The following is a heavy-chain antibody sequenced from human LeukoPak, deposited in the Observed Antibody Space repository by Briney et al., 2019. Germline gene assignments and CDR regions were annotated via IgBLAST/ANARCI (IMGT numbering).Heavy chain of an antibody. D-gene: IGHD3-22*01. J-gene: IGHJ3*02. Sequence: SSQTLSLTCAVSGGSISSGGYSWSWIRQPPGKGLEWIGYIYHSGSTYYNPSLKSRVTISVDRSENQFSLKLSSVTAADTAVYYCARGAADSSGYLAFDIWGQGTMVTVSS. CDR3: ARGAADSSGYLAFDI. V-gene: IGHV4-30-2*01. CDR2: IYHSGST. CDR1: GGSISSGGYS.